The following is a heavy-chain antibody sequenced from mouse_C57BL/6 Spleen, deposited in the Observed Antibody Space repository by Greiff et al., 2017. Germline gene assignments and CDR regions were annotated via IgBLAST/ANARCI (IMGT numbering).Heavy chain of an antibody. CDR2: IYPGSGST. CDR3: ARRIPYYAMDY. Sequence: QVHVKQSGAELVKPGASVKMSCKASGYTFTSYWITWVKQRPGQGLEWIGDIYPGSGSTNYNEKFTSKATLTVDTSSSTAYMQLSSLTSEDYAVYYCARRIPYYAMDYWGQGTSVTVSS. CDR1: GYTFTSYW. V-gene: IGHV1-55*01. J-gene: IGHJ4*01.